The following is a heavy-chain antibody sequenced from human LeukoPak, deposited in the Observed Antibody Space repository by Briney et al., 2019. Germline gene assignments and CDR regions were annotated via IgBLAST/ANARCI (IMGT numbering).Heavy chain of an antibody. CDR3: ARDPAGSGFAFDS. D-gene: IGHD1-1*01. CDR1: GFTFSSYA. V-gene: IGHV3-33*08. Sequence: GGSLRLSCAASGFTFSSYAMHWVRQAPGKGLEWVAFIWSDGSNKYYADSVKGRFTISRDNSEDTLYLQMNSLRVEDTAVYYCARDPAGSGFAFDSWGQGALVTVSS. J-gene: IGHJ4*02. CDR2: IWSDGSNK.